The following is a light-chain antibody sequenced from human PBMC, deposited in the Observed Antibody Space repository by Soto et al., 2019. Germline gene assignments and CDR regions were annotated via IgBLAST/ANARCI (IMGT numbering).Light chain of an antibody. Sequence: VLTQPPSASGTPGQRVTISCSGSSSNIGSKTVNWYQQLPGTAPKLLIYGSDQRPSGVPDRFSGSKSGTSASLAISGLQSEDEADYYCAAWDDSLNGYVLGNGTKVTVL. CDR2: GSD. CDR1: SSNIGSKT. J-gene: IGLJ1*01. V-gene: IGLV1-44*01. CDR3: AAWDDSLNGYV.